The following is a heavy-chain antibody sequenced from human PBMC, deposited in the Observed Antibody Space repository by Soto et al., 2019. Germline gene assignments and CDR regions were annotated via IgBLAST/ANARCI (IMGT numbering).Heavy chain of an antibody. D-gene: IGHD1-26*01. CDR3: AGAVRRQVGARWFDP. Sequence: PSETLSLTCTVSGGSLSGYYWSWIRQPPGKGLEWIGYMYNTGSTNYNPSFKSRLTISVDTSKNQFSLKLSSATAADTAVYFCAGAVRRQVGARWFDPWGQGTLVTVSS. CDR1: GGSLSGYY. V-gene: IGHV4-59*01. J-gene: IGHJ5*02. CDR2: MYNTGST.